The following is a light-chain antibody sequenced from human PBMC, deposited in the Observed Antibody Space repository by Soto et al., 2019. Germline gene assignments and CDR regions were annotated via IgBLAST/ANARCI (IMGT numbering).Light chain of an antibody. CDR2: ETS. V-gene: IGKV3-15*01. CDR1: QNIRSN. Sequence: EIVMTQSPGTLSVSPGERATLSCRASQNIRSNLAWYQQKPGQAPRLLIYETSIRAPGIPARFSGSGSGTEFTLTISSLQSEDFAVYFCQQYNIWPQTFGQGTKVDIK. J-gene: IGKJ1*01. CDR3: QQYNIWPQT.